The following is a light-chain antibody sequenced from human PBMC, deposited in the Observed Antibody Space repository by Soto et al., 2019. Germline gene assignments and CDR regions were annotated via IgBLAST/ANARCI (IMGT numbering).Light chain of an antibody. CDR2: DSS. V-gene: IGKV1-39*01. Sequence: DIQMTQSPSSLSASVGDRVTLTFQASQDISNYLNWYQQKPGQAPKLLIYDSSSLQSGVPSRFSGSRSGPDFTLTISSLQPEDFATYYCQQSYSSPPTFGQGTKVDI. CDR3: QQSYSSPPT. J-gene: IGKJ1*01. CDR1: QDISNY.